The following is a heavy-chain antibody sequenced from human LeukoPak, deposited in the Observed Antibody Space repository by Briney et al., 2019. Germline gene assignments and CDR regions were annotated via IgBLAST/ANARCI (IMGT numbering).Heavy chain of an antibody. J-gene: IGHJ4*02. CDR3: ARERSGSYHAASDY. CDR1: GFTFSSYW. V-gene: IGHV3-7*01. CDR2: IKQDGSEK. D-gene: IGHD1-26*01. Sequence: QPGGSLRLSCAGSGFTFSSYWMSWVRQAPGKGLEWVTNIKQDGSEKYYVDSVKGRFTISRDNAKKSLYLQMNSLRAEDTAVYYCARERSGSYHAASDYWGQGTLVTVSS.